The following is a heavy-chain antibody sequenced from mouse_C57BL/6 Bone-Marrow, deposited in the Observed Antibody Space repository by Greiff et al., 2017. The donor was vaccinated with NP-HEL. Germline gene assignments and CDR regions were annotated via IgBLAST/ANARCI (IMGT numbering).Heavy chain of an antibody. CDR1: GYTFTSYW. Sequence: QVQLQQPGAELVKPGASVKMSCKASGYTFTSYWITWVKQRPGQGLEWIGDIYPGSGSTNYNEKFKSKATLTVDTSSSTAYMQLSSLRSEDSAVYYCARGEVYYYGSSYGYFDVWGTGTTVTVSS. CDR3: ARGEVYYYGSSYGYFDV. D-gene: IGHD1-1*01. V-gene: IGHV1-55*01. CDR2: IYPGSGST. J-gene: IGHJ1*03.